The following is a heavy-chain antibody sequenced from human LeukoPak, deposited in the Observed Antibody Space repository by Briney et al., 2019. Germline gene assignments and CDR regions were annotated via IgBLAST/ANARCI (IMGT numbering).Heavy chain of an antibody. CDR1: GFTFDDYA. J-gene: IGHJ4*02. CDR3: AKGSSSKNQYYFDY. Sequence: GGSLRLSCAASGFTFDDYAMHWVRQAPGKGLEWVSGISWNSGSIGYADSVKGRFTISRDNAKNSLYLQMNSLRAEDTALYYCAKGSSSKNQYYFDYWGQGTLVTVSS. CDR2: ISWNSGSI. D-gene: IGHD6-6*01. V-gene: IGHV3-9*01.